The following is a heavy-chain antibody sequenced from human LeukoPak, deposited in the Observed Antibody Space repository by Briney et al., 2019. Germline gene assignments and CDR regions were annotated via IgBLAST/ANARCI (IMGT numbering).Heavy chain of an antibody. CDR1: GFTISNYN. J-gene: IGHJ4*02. D-gene: IGHD4-11*01. Sequence: GGSLRLSCAASGFTISNYNMDWVRQAPGKGLEWVSVIYSGGSTYYADSVKGRFTISRDNSKNTLYLQMNSLRAEDTAVYYCARGQVIESVYSSHHYFDYWGQGTLVTVSS. CDR3: ARGQVIESVYSSHHYFDY. V-gene: IGHV3-53*01. CDR2: IYSGGST.